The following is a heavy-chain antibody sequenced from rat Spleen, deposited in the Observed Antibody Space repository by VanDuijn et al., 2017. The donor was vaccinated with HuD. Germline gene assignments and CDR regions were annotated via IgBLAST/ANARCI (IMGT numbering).Heavy chain of an antibody. Sequence: EVQLVESGGGLVQPGRSLKLSCAASGFTFSDYNMAWVRQAPKKGLEWVATISYDGSSTYYRDSVKGRFTISRDNAKSTLYLQMDSLRSEDTATYYCATDSRRVGDYWGQGVMVTVSS. CDR3: ATDSRRVGDY. V-gene: IGHV5-7*01. CDR2: ISYDGSST. D-gene: IGHD1-11*01. J-gene: IGHJ2*01. CDR1: GFTFSDYN.